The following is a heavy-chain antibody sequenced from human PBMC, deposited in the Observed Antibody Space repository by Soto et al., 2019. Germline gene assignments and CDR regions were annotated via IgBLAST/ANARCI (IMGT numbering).Heavy chain of an antibody. CDR1: GGTFSSYT. J-gene: IGHJ5*02. CDR3: ARAASSSSWNHYSWFVP. V-gene: IGHV1-69*02. Sequence: QVQLVQSGAEVKKPGSSVKVSCKASGGTFSSYTISWVRQAPGQGLEWMGRIIPILGIANYEKKFQGRVTITTDNATRTAYMEPGSLISEDTAVYYCARAASSSSWNHYSWFVPWGQGTLVTVSS. CDR2: IIPILGIA. D-gene: IGHD6-13*01.